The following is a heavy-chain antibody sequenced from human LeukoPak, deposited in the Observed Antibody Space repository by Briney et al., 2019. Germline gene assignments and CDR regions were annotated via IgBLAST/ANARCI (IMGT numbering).Heavy chain of an antibody. J-gene: IGHJ1*01. Sequence: GASVNVSCKASGGTFSIYAISWVRQAPGQGLEWMGGIIPIFGTANYAQKFQGRVPITADESTSTAYMELSSLRSEDTAVYYCARDRLEYYDSSGYYPKDKSFQHWGQGTLVTVSS. CDR2: IIPIFGTA. D-gene: IGHD3-22*01. CDR1: GGTFSIYA. CDR3: ARDRLEYYDSSGYYPKDKSFQH. V-gene: IGHV1-69*13.